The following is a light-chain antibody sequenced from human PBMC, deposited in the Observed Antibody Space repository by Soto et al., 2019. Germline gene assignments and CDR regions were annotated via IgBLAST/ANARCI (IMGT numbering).Light chain of an antibody. V-gene: IGLV1-44*01. CDR1: NSNIGSNT. Sequence: QSVLTQPPSASGTPGQRVTISCSGSNSNIGSNTVDWYQQVPGTAPKLLIHTNNQRPSGVPDRFSGSKSGTSASLAITGPQSEDEADYYCAAWDDSLNGYVFGAGTQLTVL. CDR3: AAWDDSLNGYV. J-gene: IGLJ7*01. CDR2: TNN.